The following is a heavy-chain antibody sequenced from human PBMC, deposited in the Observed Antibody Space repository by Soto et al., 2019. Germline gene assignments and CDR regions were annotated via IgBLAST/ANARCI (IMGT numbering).Heavy chain of an antibody. CDR3: ARGGVSTRTFDY. Sequence: GESLKISCKGSGYNFAVYWIAWVRQMPGKGLELMGIIYPSDSDTRYRPSFQGQVTISADKSISSAYLQWSSLRASDTAMYYCARGGVSTRTFDYWGQGTPVTVSS. D-gene: IGHD3-3*01. V-gene: IGHV5-51*01. CDR1: GYNFAVYW. J-gene: IGHJ4*02. CDR2: IYPSDSDT.